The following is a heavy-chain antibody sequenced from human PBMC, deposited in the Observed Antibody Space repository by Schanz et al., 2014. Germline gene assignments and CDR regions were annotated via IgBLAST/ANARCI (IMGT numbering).Heavy chain of an antibody. CDR2: IWSDGNNK. CDR3: ARDSRYCTGVDCKGDAFDL. CDR1: GFTFSSYG. J-gene: IGHJ3*01. Sequence: QVQLVESGGGVVQPGRSLRLSCAASGFTFSSYGMHWVRQAPGKGLEWVAVIWSDGNNKYYADSVKGRFTISRDNAKNSLYLHLNSLTAEDTAVYHCARDSRYCTGVDCKGDAFDLWGQGTLVTVSS. V-gene: IGHV3-33*01. D-gene: IGHD2-8*02.